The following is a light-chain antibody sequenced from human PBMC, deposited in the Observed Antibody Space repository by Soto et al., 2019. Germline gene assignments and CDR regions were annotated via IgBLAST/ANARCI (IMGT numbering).Light chain of an antibody. CDR2: ATS. CDR3: QQYDTSPRT. J-gene: IGKJ1*01. V-gene: IGKV3-20*01. CDR1: QSIDSAY. Sequence: EIVLTQSPGTLSLSPGERATFSCRASQSIDSAYLAWYQQKPGQAPRLLIYATSSRATGIPDRFSGSGSGKGFTLTISRLEPEDFAVYFCQQYDTSPRTFGQGTKVVIK.